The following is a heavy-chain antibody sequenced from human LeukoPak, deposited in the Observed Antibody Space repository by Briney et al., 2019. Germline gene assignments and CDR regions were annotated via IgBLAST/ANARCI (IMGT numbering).Heavy chain of an antibody. V-gene: IGHV5-51*01. D-gene: IGHD2-2*01. CDR2: ILPRDSDI. CDR3: ARDRISAPAVVTRAVPGAGKGGFDY. CDR1: GYSFSNYW. J-gene: IGHJ4*02. Sequence: GESLKISCKGSGYSFSNYWIGWVRQMPGKGLEWMGIILPRDSDIRYSPSFEGQVTISADKAVNAAYMQWSSLNDSDTAIYYCARDRISAPAVVTRAVPGAGKGGFDYSGQGPLSNVSS.